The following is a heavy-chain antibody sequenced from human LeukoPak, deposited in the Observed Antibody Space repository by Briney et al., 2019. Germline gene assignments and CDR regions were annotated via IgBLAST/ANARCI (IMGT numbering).Heavy chain of an antibody. D-gene: IGHD2-21*02. CDR2: INPNSGGT. CDR1: GYTFTDYY. J-gene: IGHJ4*02. CDR3: ARARPVVTAHWPYFDY. V-gene: IGHV1-2*02. Sequence: ASVKVSCKASGYTFTDYYMHWVRQAPGQGLEWMGWINPNSGGTNSAQKFQGSVTMTRDTSISTAYMELSRLRSDDTAVYYCARARPVVTAHWPYFDYWGQGTLVTVSS.